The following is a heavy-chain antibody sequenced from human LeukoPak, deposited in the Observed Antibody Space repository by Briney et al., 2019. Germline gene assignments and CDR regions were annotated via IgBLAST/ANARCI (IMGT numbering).Heavy chain of an antibody. J-gene: IGHJ4*02. CDR2: ISGSGSGK. D-gene: IGHD5-18*01. Sequence: QPGGTLRLSCAASGFTFTNYGMSWVRQAPGKGMEWVSAISGSGSGKYYADSVEGRFIISRENSRNTLYLQTNSLRAEDTAVYYCAIHFNRGYSYGHTYFYYWRQGTLVTVSS. CDR3: AIHFNRGYSYGHTYFYY. V-gene: IGHV3-23*01. CDR1: GFTFTNYG.